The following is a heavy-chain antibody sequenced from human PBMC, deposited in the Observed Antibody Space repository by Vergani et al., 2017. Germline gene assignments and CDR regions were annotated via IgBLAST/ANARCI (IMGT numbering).Heavy chain of an antibody. Sequence: QVQLQESGPGLVQPSETLSLTCTVSGGSISSSYWSWIRQPPGKGLEWIGYIYYSGSTNYNPSLKSRVTISVDTSKNQFSLKLSSVTAADTAVYYCSRASLRGIDPWGQGTLVTVSS. CDR1: GGSISSSY. D-gene: IGHD3-3*01. J-gene: IGHJ5*02. CDR3: SRASLRGIDP. V-gene: IGHV4-59*01. CDR2: IYYSGST.